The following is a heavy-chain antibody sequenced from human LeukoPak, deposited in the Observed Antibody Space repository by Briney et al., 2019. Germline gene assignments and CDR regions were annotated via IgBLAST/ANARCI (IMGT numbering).Heavy chain of an antibody. Sequence: PGGSLRLSRAASGLTFSSYAMSWVRQAPGKGLEWVSAIGGSVGSAYYADSVKGRFTISRDNSKNTLYLQMNSLRAEDTAVYFCAKRGVVIRAVLVVGFHKEAYYFDSWGQGALVTVSS. V-gene: IGHV3-23*01. D-gene: IGHD2-15*01. J-gene: IGHJ4*02. CDR3: AKRGVVIRAVLVVGFHKEAYYFDS. CDR2: IGGSVGSA. CDR1: GLTFSSYA.